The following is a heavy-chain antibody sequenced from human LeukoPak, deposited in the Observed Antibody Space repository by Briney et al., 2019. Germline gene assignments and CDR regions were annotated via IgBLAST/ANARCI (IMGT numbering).Heavy chain of an antibody. CDR3: ARDVGADV. CDR1: GLPFRSYE. CDR2: ILSSGSTI. D-gene: IGHD2-15*01. Sequence: GGSLRLSCAASGLPFRSYEMIWVREAPGKGLEWVLYILSSGSTIYSADSVKGRSTISRDNAKNSLYLQMNTLSAEDTAGYYGARDVGADVWGQGTTVTVSS. J-gene: IGHJ6*02. V-gene: IGHV3-48*03.